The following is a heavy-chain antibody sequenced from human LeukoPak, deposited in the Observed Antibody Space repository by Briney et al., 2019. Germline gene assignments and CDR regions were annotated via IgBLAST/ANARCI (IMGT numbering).Heavy chain of an antibody. CDR1: GYTFTSYG. V-gene: IGHV1-18*01. CDR3: ARDLSHRYYHSTGYAFDY. CDR2: ISAYNGNT. Sequence: GASVKVSCKASGYTFTSYGISWVRQTPGQGLEWMGWISAYNGNTNYAQKLQGRVTMTRDTSTSTVYMDLSSLRSEDTAMYYCARDLSHRYYHSTGYAFDYWGQGTLVTVSS. J-gene: IGHJ4*02. D-gene: IGHD3-22*01.